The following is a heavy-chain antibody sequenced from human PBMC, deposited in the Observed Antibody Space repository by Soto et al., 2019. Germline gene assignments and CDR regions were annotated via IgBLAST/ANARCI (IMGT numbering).Heavy chain of an antibody. V-gene: IGHV3-23*01. CDR1: GFTFTNYA. CDR2: VIGTGIDT. Sequence: EVQLLESGGGLVQPGGSLRLSCAASGFTFTNYAMNWVRHSPGKGLEWLASVIGTGIDTYHAASVKGRFTISRDNSRNTMYLEMNRLRAEDTAMYHCAKATRGQCIGAHCYAFDFWGQGILVTVS. CDR3: AKATRGQCIGAHCYAFDF. D-gene: IGHD2-15*01. J-gene: IGHJ4*02.